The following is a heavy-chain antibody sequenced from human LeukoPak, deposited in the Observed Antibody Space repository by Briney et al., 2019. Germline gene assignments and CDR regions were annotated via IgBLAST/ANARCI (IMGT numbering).Heavy chain of an antibody. Sequence: GKSLRLSCAASGFTFSSYGMHWVRQAPGKGLEWVAIIWYDGSNKYYVDSVKGRFTISRDNSKNTLYLQMNSLRAEDMAVYYCARDRVDYGGNSGDAFEIWGQGTMDSVSS. D-gene: IGHD4-17*01. CDR3: ARDRVDYGGNSGDAFEI. CDR2: IWYDGSNK. V-gene: IGHV3-33*01. CDR1: GFTFSSYG. J-gene: IGHJ3*02.